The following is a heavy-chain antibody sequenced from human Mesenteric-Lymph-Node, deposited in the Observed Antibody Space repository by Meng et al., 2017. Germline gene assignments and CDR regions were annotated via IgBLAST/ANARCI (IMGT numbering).Heavy chain of an antibody. CDR2: IYTSGGHR. J-gene: IGHJ3*01. V-gene: IGHV3-48*03. CDR1: GFTFSSYD. CDR3: AREIVRTRGDALDV. Sequence: GESLKISCAASGFTFSSYDFHWVRQAPGRGLEWISYIYTSGGHRYADSVKGRFTISRDNAKNSLYLQMNSLRAEDTAVYYCAREIVRTRGDALDVWGQGTMVTVSS. D-gene: IGHD1-26*01.